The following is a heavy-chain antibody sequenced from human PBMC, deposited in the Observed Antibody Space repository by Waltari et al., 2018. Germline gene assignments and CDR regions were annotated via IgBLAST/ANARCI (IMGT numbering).Heavy chain of an antibody. CDR1: GDSVSSPYL. V-gene: IGHV4-4*02. D-gene: IGHD2-15*01. CDR3: ARDRGRGLYLDS. Sequence: QLHLQESGPGLVKPSGTLSLTCTVSGDSVSSPYLWNWVRQSPEKGLEWIGQIHPIGRTNYNPSLESRVTVSIDMSNNQFSLKLTSATAADTAVYYCARDRGRGLYLDSWGQGTLVTVSP. J-gene: IGHJ4*02. CDR2: IHPIGRT.